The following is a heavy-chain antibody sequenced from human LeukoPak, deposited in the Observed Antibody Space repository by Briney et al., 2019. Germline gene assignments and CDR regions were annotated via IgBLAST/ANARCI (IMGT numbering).Heavy chain of an antibody. CDR3: ATADDVLTAFDY. CDR1: GGSISNSAFY. D-gene: IGHD3-9*01. Sequence: SETLSFTCTVSGGSISNSAFYWGWIRQPPGKGLEWIGSLYYSGSTNYNPSLKSRVTISIDTSKNQFSLKLTSVTAADTAVYYCATADDVLTAFDYWGQGTLVTVSS. CDR2: LYYSGST. J-gene: IGHJ4*02. V-gene: IGHV4-39*07.